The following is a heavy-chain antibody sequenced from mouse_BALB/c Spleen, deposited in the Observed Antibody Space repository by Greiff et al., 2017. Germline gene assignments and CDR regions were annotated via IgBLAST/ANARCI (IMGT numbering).Heavy chain of an antibody. J-gene: IGHJ4*01. V-gene: IGHV5-9-3*01. CDR1: GFTFSSYA. D-gene: IGHD2-1*01. Sequence: EVQLVESGGGLVKPGGSLKLSCAASGFTFSSYAMSWVRQTPEKRLEWVATISSGGSYTYYPDSVKGRFTISRDNAKNTLYLQMSSLRSEDTAMYYCARLGNYEAMDYWGQGTSVTVSS. CDR3: ARLGNYEAMDY. CDR2: ISSGGSYT.